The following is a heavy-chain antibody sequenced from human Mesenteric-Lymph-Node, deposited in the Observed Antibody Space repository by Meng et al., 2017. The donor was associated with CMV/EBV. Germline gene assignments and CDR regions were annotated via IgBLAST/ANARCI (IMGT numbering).Heavy chain of an antibody. CDR1: GFTFSSYW. V-gene: IGHV3-23*01. J-gene: IGHJ4*02. CDR2: ISGNGETT. Sequence: GESLKISCAASGFTFSSYWMSWVRQAPGKGLEWVSVISGNGETTFYAESVKGRFIISRDNSKNTLYLQMDSLGAEDTAVYYCAKDRAVVGPVVGYFDSWGQGSLVTVSS. D-gene: IGHD6-13*01. CDR3: AKDRAVVGPVVGYFDS.